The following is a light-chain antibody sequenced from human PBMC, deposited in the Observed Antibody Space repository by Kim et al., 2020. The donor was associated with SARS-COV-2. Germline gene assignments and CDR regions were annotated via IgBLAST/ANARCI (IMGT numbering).Light chain of an antibody. V-gene: IGLV3-1*01. CDR2: QDS. Sequence: SYELTQPPSVSVSPGQTASITCSGDKLGDKYACWYQQKPGQSPVLVIYQDSKRPSGIHERFSGSNSGNTATLTISGTQAMDEADYYCQAWDSSTAWVFGG. CDR3: QAWDSSTAWV. J-gene: IGLJ3*02. CDR1: KLGDKY.